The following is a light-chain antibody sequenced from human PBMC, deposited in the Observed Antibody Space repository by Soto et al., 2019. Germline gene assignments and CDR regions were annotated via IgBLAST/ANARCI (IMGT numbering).Light chain of an antibody. Sequence: QSVLTQPPSASGTPGQRVSMSCSGSSSNIGSNTVNWYQQFPGTAPKLLIYYNNQRPSGVPDRFSGSKSGTSASLAISGLQSEDEADYYRSTWDDSLNAVLFGGGTQLTVL. CDR3: STWDDSLNAVL. CDR2: YNN. V-gene: IGLV1-44*01. CDR1: SSNIGSNT. J-gene: IGLJ2*01.